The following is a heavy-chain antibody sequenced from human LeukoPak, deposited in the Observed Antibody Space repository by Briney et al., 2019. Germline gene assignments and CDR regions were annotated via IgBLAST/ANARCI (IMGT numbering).Heavy chain of an antibody. J-gene: IGHJ4*02. CDR3: AKDGSWSCTD. CDR2: IAHHGNDK. V-gene: IGHV3-30*02. CDR1: AFTFSKTA. D-gene: IGHD2-8*02. Sequence: PAGSLRFSSAASAFTFSKTAMHWVPQSPGKGLEWGAYIAHHGNDKSYVDSVKGRLTIARAISRTTLYLQMNTLRPDDTARYYCAKDGSWSCTDWGQGTPVTVSS.